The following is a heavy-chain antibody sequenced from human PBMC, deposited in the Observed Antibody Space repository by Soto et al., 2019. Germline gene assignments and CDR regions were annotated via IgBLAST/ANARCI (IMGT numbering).Heavy chain of an antibody. Sequence: ASVKVSCKASGYTFTSYYMHWVRQAPGQGLEWMGWINPNSGGTNYAQKFQGRVTMTRDTSISTAYMELSRLRSDDTAVYYCARAEIVVVPAAIWFDPWGQGTLVTVSS. J-gene: IGHJ5*02. V-gene: IGHV1-2*02. CDR1: GYTFTSYY. CDR2: INPNSGGT. D-gene: IGHD2-2*01. CDR3: ARAEIVVVPAAIWFDP.